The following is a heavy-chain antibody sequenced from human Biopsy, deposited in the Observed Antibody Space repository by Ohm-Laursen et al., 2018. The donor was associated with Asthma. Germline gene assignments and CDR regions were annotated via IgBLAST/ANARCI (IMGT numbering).Heavy chain of an antibody. J-gene: IGHJ4*02. CDR2: HDHEEGGT. Sequence: SSVKVSCKISGYTLTDLSMHWVRQAPGQGLEWMGGHDHEEGGTVNARRFQGRVTMTEDTSTDAAYMELSSLSSDDTAVYYCASDFPKDYVRYNFQFWGQGTLVTVSS. CDR3: ASDFPKDYVRYNFQF. D-gene: IGHD4-17*01. V-gene: IGHV1-24*01. CDR1: GYTLTDLS.